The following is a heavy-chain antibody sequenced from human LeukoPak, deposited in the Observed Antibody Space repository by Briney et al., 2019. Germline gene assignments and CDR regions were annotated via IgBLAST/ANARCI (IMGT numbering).Heavy chain of an antibody. D-gene: IGHD2-2*01. V-gene: IGHV4-30-4*01. CDR3: ARDGVVVPASYAFDI. J-gene: IGHJ3*02. CDR1: GGSISSGDYY. CDR2: IYYSGST. Sequence: KSSQTLSLTCTVSGGSISSGDYYWSWIRQPPGKGLEWIGYIYYSGSTYYNPSLKSRVTISVDTSKNQFSLKLGSVTAADTAVYYCARDGVVVPASYAFDIWGQGTMVTVSS.